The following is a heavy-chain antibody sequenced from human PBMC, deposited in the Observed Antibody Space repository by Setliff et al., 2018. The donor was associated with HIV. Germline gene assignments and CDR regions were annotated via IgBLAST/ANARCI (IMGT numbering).Heavy chain of an antibody. D-gene: IGHD3-22*01. Sequence: SETLSLTCTVSGGSISSGSHHWSWIRQPAGKGREWIGRIHTRGSTDYNPSLKSRVTISVDTSKNQFSLKLSSVTAADTAVYYCARFYYHYDSTNDAFDIWGQGTMVTVSS. CDR3: ARFYYHYDSTNDAFDI. CDR1: GGSISSGSHH. J-gene: IGHJ3*02. V-gene: IGHV4-61*02. CDR2: IHTRGST.